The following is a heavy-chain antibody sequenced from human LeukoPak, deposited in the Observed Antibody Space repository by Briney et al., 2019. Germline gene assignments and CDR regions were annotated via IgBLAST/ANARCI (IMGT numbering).Heavy chain of an antibody. CDR1: EFTFSDFC. Sequence: QPGGSLRLSCAASEFTFSDFCMTWIRQAPGKGLGWVSYISNRGTTIHYADSVRGRFTISRDNAKKSLYLQMNGLRAEDTAVYYCARSADRSGYFREITLYYFDYWGQGTLVTVSS. CDR2: ISNRGTTI. V-gene: IGHV3-11*01. J-gene: IGHJ4*02. CDR3: ARSADRSGYFREITLYYFDY. D-gene: IGHD3-22*01.